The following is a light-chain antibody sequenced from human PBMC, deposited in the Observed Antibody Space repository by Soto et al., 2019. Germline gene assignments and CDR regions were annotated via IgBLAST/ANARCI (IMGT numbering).Light chain of an antibody. Sequence: DSQRTESHSAVSASVGDRVTITCRASQSIGSYLNWYHQRPGKAPKLLIYAASRLESGVPSRFSGSGSGTDYTLTISGLQPGDFGTYYCQQSYSDLQPFGQGTKVDIK. CDR2: AAS. CDR1: QSIGSY. CDR3: QQSYSDLQP. V-gene: IGKV1-39*01. J-gene: IGKJ1*01.